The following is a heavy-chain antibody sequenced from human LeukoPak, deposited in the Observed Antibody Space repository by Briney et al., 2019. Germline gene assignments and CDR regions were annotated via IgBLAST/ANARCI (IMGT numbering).Heavy chain of an antibody. D-gene: IGHD2-8*01. CDR3: AKDTPIGRYCTNGVCSPFDY. Sequence: GGSLRLSCAGSGFTFSSYAMSWVRQAPGKGLEWVSAISDTGATTYDADSVKGRFTISRDNSRSTLYLQMNSLRAEDTALYYCAKDTPIGRYCTNGVCSPFDYWGQGTLVTVSS. CDR2: ISDTGATT. J-gene: IGHJ4*02. V-gene: IGHV3-23*01. CDR1: GFTFSSYA.